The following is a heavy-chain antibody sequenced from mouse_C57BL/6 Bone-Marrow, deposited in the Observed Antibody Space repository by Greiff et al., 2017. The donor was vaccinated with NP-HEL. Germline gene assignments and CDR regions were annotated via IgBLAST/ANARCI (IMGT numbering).Heavy chain of an antibody. Sequence: VMLVESGAELVKPGASVKISCKASGFAFSSYWMNWVKQRPGKGLEWIGQIYPGDGDTNYNGQFKGKATLTANKSSSQAYMQLNSLTSEDSAVYFGARGMIYDGYYDYAMDYWGQGTSVTVSS. J-gene: IGHJ4*01. CDR3: ARGMIYDGYYDYAMDY. D-gene: IGHD2-3*01. CDR1: GFAFSSYW. V-gene: IGHV1-80*01. CDR2: IYPGDGDT.